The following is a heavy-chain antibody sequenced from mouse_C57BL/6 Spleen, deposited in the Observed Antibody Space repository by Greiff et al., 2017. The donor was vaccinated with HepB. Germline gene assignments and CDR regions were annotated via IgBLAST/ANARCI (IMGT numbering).Heavy chain of an antibody. Sequence: EVQVVESGGGLVQPGGSLKLSCAASGFTFSDYYMYWVRQTPEKRLEWVAYISNGGGSTYYPDTVKGRFTISRDNAKNTRYLQMSRLKSEDTAMYYCAIHYYGSSAYWGQGTLVTVSA. J-gene: IGHJ3*01. CDR3: AIHYYGSSAY. CDR2: ISNGGGST. V-gene: IGHV5-12*01. CDR1: GFTFSDYY. D-gene: IGHD1-1*01.